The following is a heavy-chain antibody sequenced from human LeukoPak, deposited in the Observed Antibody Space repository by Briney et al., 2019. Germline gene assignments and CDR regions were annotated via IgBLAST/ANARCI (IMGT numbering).Heavy chain of an antibody. CDR1: GFTFSNYG. Sequence: PGGSLRLSCAASGFTFSNYGMHWVRQAPGKGLEWVAVISYDGSNKYYADSVKGRFTISRDNSKNTLYLQMSSLRAEDTAVYYCEKEGSSSSWDYWGQGTLVTVSS. D-gene: IGHD6-6*01. CDR3: EKEGSSSSWDY. V-gene: IGHV3-30*18. J-gene: IGHJ4*02. CDR2: ISYDGSNK.